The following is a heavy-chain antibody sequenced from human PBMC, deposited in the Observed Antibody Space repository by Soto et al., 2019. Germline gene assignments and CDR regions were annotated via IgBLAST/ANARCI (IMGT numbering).Heavy chain of an antibody. V-gene: IGHV3-48*01. J-gene: IGHJ4*02. CDR2: ISSSSSTI. Sequence: GGSLRLSCAASGFTFSSYSMNWVRQAPGKGLEWVSYISSSSSTIYYADSVKGRFTISRDNSKNTLYLQMNSLRTEDTAVYYCARALDFWSAYFDYWGQGSLVTVSS. CDR1: GFTFSSYS. D-gene: IGHD3-3*01. CDR3: ARALDFWSAYFDY.